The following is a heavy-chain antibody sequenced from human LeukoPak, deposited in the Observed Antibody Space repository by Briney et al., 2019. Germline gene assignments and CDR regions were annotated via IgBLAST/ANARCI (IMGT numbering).Heavy chain of an antibody. CDR2: IYYSGST. CDR3: ARHFDNGDYKKTFDI. CDR1: GGSISSYY. D-gene: IGHD4-17*01. V-gene: IGHV4-59*01. Sequence: SETLSLTCTVSGGSISSYYWSWIRQPPGKGLEWIGYIYYSGSTNYNPSLKSRVTISVDTSKNQFSLKLSSVTAADTAVYYCARHFDNGDYKKTFDIWGQGTMVTVSS. J-gene: IGHJ3*02.